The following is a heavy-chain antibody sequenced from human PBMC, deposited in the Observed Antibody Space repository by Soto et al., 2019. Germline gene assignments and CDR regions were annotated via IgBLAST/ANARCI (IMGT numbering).Heavy chain of an antibody. D-gene: IGHD6-6*01. J-gene: IGHJ6*02. CDR1: GYTFTDHG. V-gene: IGHV1-18*01. CDR2: VSPYNGNT. CDR3: ARGIAARPDYGMDV. Sequence: ASVKVSCKTSGYTFTDHGLSWVRQAPGQGLEWLGWVSPYNGNTKYAQKFQGRVTMTTDTSTRTPYMELRSLRPDDTAVYYCARGIAARPDYGMDVWGQGTTVTVSS.